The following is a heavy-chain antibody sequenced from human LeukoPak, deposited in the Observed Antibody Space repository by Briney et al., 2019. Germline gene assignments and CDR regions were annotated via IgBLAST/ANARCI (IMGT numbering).Heavy chain of an antibody. J-gene: IGHJ6*02. CDR2: ISYDGSNK. Sequence: GRSLRLSCAASGFTFSSYAMHWVRQAPGKGLEGVAVISYDGSNKYYADSVKGRFTISRDNSKNTLYLQMNSLRAEDTAVYYCARDPRDYSNYVHHQGKNYYYGMDVWGQGTTVTVSS. V-gene: IGHV3-30-3*01. D-gene: IGHD4-11*01. CDR1: GFTFSSYA. CDR3: ARDPRDYSNYVHHQGKNYYYGMDV.